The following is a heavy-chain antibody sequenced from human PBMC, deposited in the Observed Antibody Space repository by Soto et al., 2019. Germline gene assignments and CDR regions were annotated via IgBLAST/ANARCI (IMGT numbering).Heavy chain of an antibody. CDR2: IYYSGST. V-gene: IGHV4-39*01. D-gene: IGHD1-26*01. CDR1: GGSISSSSYY. CDR3: ERHGGGSYNCPAYFQH. J-gene: IGHJ1*01. Sequence: SETLSLTCTVSGGSISSSSYYWGWIRQPPGKGLEWIGSIYYSGSTYYNPSLKSRVTISVDTSKNQFSLKLSSVTAADTAVYYCERHGGGSYNCPAYFQHWGQGTLVTVTS.